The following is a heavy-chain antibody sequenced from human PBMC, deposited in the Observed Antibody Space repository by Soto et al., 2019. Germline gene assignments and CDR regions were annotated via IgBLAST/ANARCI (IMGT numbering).Heavy chain of an antibody. CDR3: ARETSRAEADY. Sequence: QVQLVQSGAEVKKPGASVKVSCKASGYTFTSYGISWVRQAPGQGLEWMGWINANNGNTNYAQKLQGRVTMTTDTSTSTGYMELRSLRSDDAAVHYCARETSRAEADYWGQGTLVTVSS. CDR1: GYTFTSYG. D-gene: IGHD6-6*01. CDR2: INANNGNT. J-gene: IGHJ4*02. V-gene: IGHV1-18*01.